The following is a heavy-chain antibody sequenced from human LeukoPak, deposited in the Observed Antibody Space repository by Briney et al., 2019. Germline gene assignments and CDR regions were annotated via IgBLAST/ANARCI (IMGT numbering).Heavy chain of an antibody. CDR1: GYSISSGYY. J-gene: IGHJ4*02. D-gene: IGHD3-16*01. CDR2: IYHSGST. Sequence: SETLSLTCTVSGYSISSGYYWGWIRQPPGKGLEWIGSIYHSGSTYYNPSLKSRVTISEDTSKNQFSLKLSSVTAADTAVYYCARGLGIGVDYWGQGTLVTVSS. CDR3: ARGLGIGVDY. V-gene: IGHV4-38-2*02.